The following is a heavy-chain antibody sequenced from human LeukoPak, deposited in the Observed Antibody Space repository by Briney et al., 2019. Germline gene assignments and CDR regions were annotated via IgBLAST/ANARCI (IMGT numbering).Heavy chain of an antibody. CDR1: GFTFSSYW. V-gene: IGHV3-7*04. CDR2: IKQDGSEK. J-gene: IGHJ6*02. D-gene: IGHD6-19*01. Sequence: QARGSLRLSCAASGFTFSSYWMSWVRQAPGKGLEWVANIKQDGSEKYYVDSVKGRFTISRDNAKNSLYLQMNSLRAEDTAVYYCARDGWTAVHHGMDVWGQGTTVTVSS. CDR3: ARDGWTAVHHGMDV.